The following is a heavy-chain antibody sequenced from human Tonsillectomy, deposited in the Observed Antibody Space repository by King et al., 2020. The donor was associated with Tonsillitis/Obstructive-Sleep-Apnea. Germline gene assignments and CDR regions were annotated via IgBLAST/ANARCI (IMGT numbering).Heavy chain of an antibody. J-gene: IGHJ3*02. CDR3: ARDMVLEAGGDAFDI. CDR1: GGSISSYY. Sequence: VQLQESGPGLVKPSETLSLTCTVSGGSISSYYWSWIRQPPGKGLEWIGYIYYSGSTNYNPSLKSRVTISVETSKNQFSLKLSSVTAADTAVYYCARDMVLEAGGDAFDIWGQGTMVTVSS. V-gene: IGHV4-59*01. D-gene: IGHD2-8*01. CDR2: IYYSGST.